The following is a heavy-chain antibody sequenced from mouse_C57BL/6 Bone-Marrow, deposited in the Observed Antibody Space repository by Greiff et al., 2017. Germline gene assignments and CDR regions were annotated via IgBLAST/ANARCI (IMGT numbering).Heavy chain of an antibody. CDR2: IDPENGDT. D-gene: IGHD1-1*02. CDR3: TTGGYYPDY. J-gene: IGHJ2*01. CDR1: GFNIKDDY. V-gene: IGHV14-4*01. Sequence: VQLQPSGAELVRPGASVTLSCTASGFNIKDDYMHWVKQRPEQGLEWIGWIDPENGDTEYASKFQGKATITADTSSNTAYLQLSSLTSEDTAVYYWTTGGYYPDYWGQGTTLTVSS.